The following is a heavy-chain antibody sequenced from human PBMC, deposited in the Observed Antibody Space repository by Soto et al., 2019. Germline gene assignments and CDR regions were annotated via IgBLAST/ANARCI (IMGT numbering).Heavy chain of an antibody. CDR3: ARAGAAPYYYYGIEV. Sequence: QVQLVQSGAEVRKPGASVKVSCKASGYTFSTSGMSWLRQAPGQGLEWMGWISTYNGDTNDAPKFQDRVTMTSDTSTSTVYMELRSLRSDDTAVYYCARAGAAPYYYYGIEVWGQATRVTVSS. CDR1: GYTFSTSG. V-gene: IGHV1-18*01. CDR2: ISTYNGDT. J-gene: IGHJ6*02. D-gene: IGHD2-15*01.